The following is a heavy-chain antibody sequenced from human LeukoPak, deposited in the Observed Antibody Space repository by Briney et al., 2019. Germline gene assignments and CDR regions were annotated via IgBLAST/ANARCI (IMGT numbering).Heavy chain of an antibody. D-gene: IGHD2-21*02. J-gene: IGHJ4*02. CDR3: AKDLCGGDCYIHDY. CDR2: ISGDGGST. CDR1: GFTFDDYA. V-gene: IGHV3-43*02. Sequence: PGGSLTLSCAASGFTFDDYAMHWVRQAPGKGLEWVSLISGDGGSTYYADSVQGRFTISRDNSKNSLYLQMNSLRTEDTALYYCAKDLCGGDCYIHDYWGQGTLVTVSS.